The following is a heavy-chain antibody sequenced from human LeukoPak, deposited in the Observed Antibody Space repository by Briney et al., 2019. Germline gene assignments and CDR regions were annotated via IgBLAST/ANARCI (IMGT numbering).Heavy chain of an antibody. CDR2: VSYGGST. V-gene: IGHV4-39*01. CDR1: GGSISSNSNY. Sequence: SETLSLTCTVSGGSISSNSNYWAWIRQPPGRGLEWIGSVSYGGSTYYSPSLESRVTISVDTSKNLYSLKLSSVTAADTAVYYCARQALWFFDHWGQGTLVTVSS. D-gene: IGHD2-21*01. CDR3: ARQALWFFDH. J-gene: IGHJ4*02.